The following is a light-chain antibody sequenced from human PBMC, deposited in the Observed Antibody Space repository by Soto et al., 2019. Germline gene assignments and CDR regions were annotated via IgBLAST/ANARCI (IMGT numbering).Light chain of an antibody. CDR1: QDIDNF. J-gene: IGKJ4*01. Sequence: DVQLTQSPSFLSASVGDRLTITCRASQDIDNFLAWYQQKPGKAPKLLIYRVSTLQSGVPSRFSGSGSGTEFTLTISSLQPEDFATYYCQQVNSYPVTFGGGTKVEI. CDR2: RVS. V-gene: IGKV1-9*01. CDR3: QQVNSYPVT.